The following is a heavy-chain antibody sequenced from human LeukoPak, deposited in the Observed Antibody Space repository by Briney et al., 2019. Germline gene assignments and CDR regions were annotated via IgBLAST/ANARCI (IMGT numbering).Heavy chain of an antibody. CDR1: GFTFSSYS. Sequence: GGSLRLSCAASGFTFSSYSMNWVRQAPGKGLEWVSSISSSSSYIYYADSVKGRFTISRDNAKNSLYLQMNSLRAEDTAVYYCARVSYDSSGYHDAFDIWGQGTMVTVSS. J-gene: IGHJ3*02. CDR3: ARVSYDSSGYHDAFDI. D-gene: IGHD3-22*01. CDR2: ISSSSSYI. V-gene: IGHV3-21*01.